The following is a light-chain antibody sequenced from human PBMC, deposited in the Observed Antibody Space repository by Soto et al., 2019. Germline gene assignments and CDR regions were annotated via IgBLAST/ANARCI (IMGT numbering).Light chain of an antibody. CDR2: GAS. Sequence: EIVMTQSPATLSVSPGERATLSCRASQSISRNLAWYQQKPGQSPRLLIYGASSRATGIPARFSGSGSGTEFTLTISSLQSEDFAVYYCQQYNNWPFITFGQGTRLEIK. J-gene: IGKJ5*01. CDR3: QQYNNWPFIT. CDR1: QSISRN. V-gene: IGKV3-15*01.